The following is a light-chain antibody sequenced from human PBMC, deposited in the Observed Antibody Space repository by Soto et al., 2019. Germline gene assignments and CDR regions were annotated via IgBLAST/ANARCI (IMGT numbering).Light chain of an antibody. CDR1: ETINNY. J-gene: IGKJ1*01. V-gene: IGKV1-39*01. Sequence: DIRMTQSPSSLSVSVGDGVTITCRASETINNYLNWYQQKPGKAPKVLIYDASSLKSGVPSRFSGSRSGPDFTLTISSLQPEDFATYYCQQSYSSPPTFGQGTKVDIK. CDR3: QQSYSSPPT. CDR2: DAS.